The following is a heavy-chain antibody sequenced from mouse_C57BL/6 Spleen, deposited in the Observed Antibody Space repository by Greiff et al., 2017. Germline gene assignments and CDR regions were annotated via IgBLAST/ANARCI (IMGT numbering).Heavy chain of an antibody. J-gene: IGHJ3*01. CDR1: GFNIKDDY. Sequence: VQLQQSGAELVRPGASVTLSCTASGFNIKDDYMHWVKQRPEQGLEWIGWIDPENGDTEYASKFQGKATITADTASNTAYLHLSSLTSEYTAVYYCTTGGKWFAYCGQGTLVTVSA. CDR2: IDPENGDT. V-gene: IGHV14-4*01. CDR3: TTGGKWFAY.